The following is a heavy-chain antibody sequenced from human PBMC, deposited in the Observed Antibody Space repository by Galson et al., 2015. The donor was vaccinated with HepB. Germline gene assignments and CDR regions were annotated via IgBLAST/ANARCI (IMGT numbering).Heavy chain of an antibody. J-gene: IGHJ4*02. CDR1: GFTFSSYG. CDR2: IWYDGSNK. V-gene: IGHV3-33*01. D-gene: IGHD3-22*01. CDR3: ARGSIWDYYDSSGPTDY. Sequence: SLRLSCAASGFTFSSYGMHWVRQAPGKGLEWVAVIWYDGSNKYYADSVKGRFTISRDNSKNTLYLQMNSLRAEDTAVYYCARGSIWDYYDSSGPTDYWGQGTLVTVSS.